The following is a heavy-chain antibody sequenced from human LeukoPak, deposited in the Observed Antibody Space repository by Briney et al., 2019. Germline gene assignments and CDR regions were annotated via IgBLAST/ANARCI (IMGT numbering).Heavy chain of an antibody. CDR2: IYYSGST. J-gene: IGHJ6*03. D-gene: IGHD3-22*01. V-gene: IGHV4-39*07. CDR3: ARHPYYESSGAHRDYYYYMDV. CDR1: GGSISSSSYY. Sequence: KSSETLSLTCTVSGGSISSSSYYWGWIRQPPGKGLEWIGSIYYSGSTYYNPSLKSRVTISVDTSKNQFSLKLSSVTAADTAVYYCARHPYYESSGAHRDYYYYMDVWGKGTTVTVSS.